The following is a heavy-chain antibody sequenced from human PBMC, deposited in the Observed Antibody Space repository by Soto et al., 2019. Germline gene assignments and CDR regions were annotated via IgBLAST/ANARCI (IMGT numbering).Heavy chain of an antibody. CDR2: INHSGST. Sequence: SETLSLTCAVYGGSFSGYEWSGIRQPPGKGLEWIGEINHSGSTNYNPSLKSRVTISVDTSKNQFSLKLSSVTAADTAVYYCARGILDYYYYYGMDVWGQGTTVT. CDR1: GGSFSGYE. J-gene: IGHJ6*02. CDR3: ARGILDYYYYYGMDV. D-gene: IGHD3-3*01. V-gene: IGHV4-34*01.